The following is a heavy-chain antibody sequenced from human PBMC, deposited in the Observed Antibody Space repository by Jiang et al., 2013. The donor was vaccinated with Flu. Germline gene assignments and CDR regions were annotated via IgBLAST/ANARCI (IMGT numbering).Heavy chain of an antibody. CDR2: VNHSGST. D-gene: IGHD6-13*01. J-gene: IGHJ3*02. Sequence: TLSLTCAVYGGSFNDFYWNWIRQPPGMGLEWIGEVNHSGSTDYNPSLKSRVTISVDTSKNQFSLKLSSVTAADTAAYYCARRDTSNWIGAFDIWGQGTMVTVSS. CDR3: ARRDTSNWIGAFDI. V-gene: IGHV4-34*01. CDR1: GGSFNDFY.